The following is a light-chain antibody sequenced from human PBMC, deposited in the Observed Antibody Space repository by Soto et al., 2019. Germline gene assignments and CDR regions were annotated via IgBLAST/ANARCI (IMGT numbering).Light chain of an antibody. V-gene: IGKV3-20*01. CDR1: QIVGGDT. CDR2: GAS. Sequence: EIVLTQSPGTLSLSPGERATLSCRASQIVGGDTLAWFQQRPGQAPRLVIYGASNRAAGIPDRFSGSGSGTDFTLTVSRLETEDFEMYYCQQYHWAPDTFGQGTRLEI. CDR3: QQYHWAPDT. J-gene: IGKJ5*01.